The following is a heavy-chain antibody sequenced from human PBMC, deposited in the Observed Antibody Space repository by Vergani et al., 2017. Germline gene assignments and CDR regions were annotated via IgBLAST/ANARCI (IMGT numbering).Heavy chain of an antibody. V-gene: IGHV3-48*01. CDR2: ISSSSSTI. D-gene: IGHD3-22*01. J-gene: IGHJ2*01. CDR3: ARDPDYYDSSADEGQSEYFDL. CDR1: GFTFSSYS. Sequence: VQLVESGGGLVQPGGSLRLSCAASGFTFSSYSMNWVRQAPGKGLEWVSYISSSSSTIYYADSVKGRFTISRDNAKNSLYLQMNSLRAEDTAVYYCARDPDYYDSSADEGQSEYFDLWGRGTLVTVSS.